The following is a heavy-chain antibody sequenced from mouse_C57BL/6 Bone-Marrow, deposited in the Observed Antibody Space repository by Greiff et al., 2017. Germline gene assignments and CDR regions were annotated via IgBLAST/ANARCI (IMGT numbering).Heavy chain of an antibody. CDR3: ARHWDYGGSWFAY. CDR1: GFTFSSYG. V-gene: IGHV5-6*01. Sequence: EVQLVESGGDLVKPGGSLKLSCAASGFTFSSYGMSWVRQTPDKRLEWVATISSGGSYTYYPDSVKGRFTIPSATAKNTLYLQMSSLKSEDAAMYYCARHWDYGGSWFAYWGQGTLVTVSA. J-gene: IGHJ3*01. D-gene: IGHD2-4*01. CDR2: ISSGGSYT.